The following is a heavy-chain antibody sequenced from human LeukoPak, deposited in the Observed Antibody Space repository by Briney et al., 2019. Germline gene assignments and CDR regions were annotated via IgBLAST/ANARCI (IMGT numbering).Heavy chain of an antibody. D-gene: IGHD2-2*01. CDR1: GFTFSIYD. CDR3: ARDCSSTSCPGHQKRNGLDV. J-gene: IGHJ6*02. V-gene: IGHV3-13*01. CDR2: IGTLGDT. Sequence: GGSLRHSCEASGFTFSIYDMHWVRQGPGKGLEWVSGIGTLGDTFYPGSEKGRFTISRENAKDSLYLQMDNLRVGDTAVYYCARDCSSTSCPGHQKRNGLDVWGPGTTVTVSS.